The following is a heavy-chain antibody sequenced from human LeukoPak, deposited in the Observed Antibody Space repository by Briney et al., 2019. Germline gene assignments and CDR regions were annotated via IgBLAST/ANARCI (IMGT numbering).Heavy chain of an antibody. D-gene: IGHD3-22*01. CDR2: INHSGST. Sequence: SETLSLTCAVYGGSFSGYYWSWIRQPPGKGLEWIGEINHSGSTNYNPSLKSRVTISVDTSKNQFSLKLSSVTAADTAVYYCARRRITMIVVVTQYFDYWGQGTLVTVSS. CDR1: GGSFSGYY. CDR3: ARRRITMIVVVTQYFDY. V-gene: IGHV4-34*01. J-gene: IGHJ4*02.